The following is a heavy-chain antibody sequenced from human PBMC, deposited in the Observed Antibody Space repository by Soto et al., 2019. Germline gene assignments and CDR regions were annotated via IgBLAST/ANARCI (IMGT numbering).Heavy chain of an antibody. CDR1: GGSISSGSYY. Sequence: SETLSLTCAVSGGSISSGSYYWSWIRQPPGKGLEWIGYIYFSGSTSYNPSLKSRVTISGDTSKNQFSLKLNSVTAADTAVYYCARGYNSWQYYYYYYGIDVWGQGTAVTVS. J-gene: IGHJ6*02. V-gene: IGHV4-61*01. D-gene: IGHD6-6*01. CDR3: ARGYNSWQYYYYYYGIDV. CDR2: IYFSGST.